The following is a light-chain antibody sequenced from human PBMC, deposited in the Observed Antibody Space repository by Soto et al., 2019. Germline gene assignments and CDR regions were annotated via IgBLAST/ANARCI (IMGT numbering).Light chain of an antibody. CDR3: HQYSSAPYT. CDR1: QTIGNIF. J-gene: IGKJ2*01. Sequence: ESVLTQSPGTLSLSPGETATLSCRASQTIGNIFLFWYQQKPGQAPRLLIYGASSRATGIPDRFSGSGSGTDFTLTISRLEPEDFAVYYCHQYSSAPYTFGQGTNLEIQ. CDR2: GAS. V-gene: IGKV3-20*01.